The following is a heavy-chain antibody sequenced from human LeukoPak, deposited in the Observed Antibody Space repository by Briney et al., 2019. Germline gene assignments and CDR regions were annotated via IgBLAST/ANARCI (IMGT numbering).Heavy chain of an antibody. CDR3: ARVKAAAGSNY. V-gene: IGHV1-2*02. D-gene: IGHD6-13*01. CDR2: INPNSGGT. Sequence: GASAKVSCKASGYTFTGYYIHWVRQAPGQGLEWMGWINPNSGGTNYAQKFQGRVTMTRDTSISTAYMELSRLRSDDTAVYYCARVKAAAGSNYWGQGTLVTVSS. J-gene: IGHJ4*02. CDR1: GYTFTGYY.